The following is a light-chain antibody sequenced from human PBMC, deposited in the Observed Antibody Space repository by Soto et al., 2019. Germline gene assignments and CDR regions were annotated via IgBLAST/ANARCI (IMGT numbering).Light chain of an antibody. CDR2: GAS. CDR3: QQFGSSPLFT. CDR1: QSVSSSY. V-gene: IGKV3-20*01. J-gene: IGKJ3*01. Sequence: EIVLTQSPGTLSLSPGERATLSCRASQSVSSSYLAWYQQKPGQAPRLLIYGASSRATGIPDRFSGSGSGTDFALTISRLEPEDFEVYYCQQFGSSPLFTFGPGTQVAVK.